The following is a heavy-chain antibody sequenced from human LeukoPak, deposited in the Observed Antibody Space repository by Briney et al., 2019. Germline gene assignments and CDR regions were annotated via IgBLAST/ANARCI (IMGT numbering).Heavy chain of an antibody. V-gene: IGHV3-23*01. Sequence: GGSLRLSCAASGFTFSSYAMSWVRQAPGKGLEWVSSISGGGGSTYYADSVRGWFTISRDNSKNTLSLQMNSLRAEDTAVYYCAKPTSTGTSSPFDYWGQGTLVTVSS. CDR3: AKPTSTGTSSPFDY. J-gene: IGHJ4*02. CDR2: ISGGGGST. CDR1: GFTFSSYA. D-gene: IGHD5/OR15-5a*01.